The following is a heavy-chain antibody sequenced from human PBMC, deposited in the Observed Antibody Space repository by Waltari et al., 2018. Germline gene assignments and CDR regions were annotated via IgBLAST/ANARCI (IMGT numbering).Heavy chain of an antibody. CDR3: ARSHAPYDFWSGYYDY. CDR1: GYSFTSYW. Sequence: AEVKKPGESLKISCKGSGYSFTSYWIGWVRQMPGKGLEWMGIIYPGDSDTRYSPSFQGQVTISADKSISTAYLQWSSLKASDTAMYYCARSHAPYDFWSGYYDYWGQGTLVTVSS. D-gene: IGHD3-3*01. CDR2: IYPGDSDT. J-gene: IGHJ4*02. V-gene: IGHV5-51*03.